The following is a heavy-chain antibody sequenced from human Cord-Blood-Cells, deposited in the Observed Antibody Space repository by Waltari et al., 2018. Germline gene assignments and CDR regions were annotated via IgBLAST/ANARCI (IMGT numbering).Heavy chain of an antibody. CDR3: ARHTSFGVVVDY. D-gene: IGHD3-3*01. V-gene: IGHV4-39*01. CDR2: IYYSGST. J-gene: IGHJ4*02. CDR1: GGSISSSRCS. Sequence: LQFQESGPGLVKPSETLSLTCTVSGGSISSSRCSWGWIRQPPGTGLEWIGSIYYSGSTYYIPSLKCRVTISGDTSTNQFSLKLSAVTAADPAVYYCARHTSFGVVVDYWGQGTLVTVSS.